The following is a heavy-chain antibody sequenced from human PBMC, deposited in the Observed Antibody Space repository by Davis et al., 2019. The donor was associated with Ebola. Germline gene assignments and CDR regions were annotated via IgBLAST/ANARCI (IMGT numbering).Heavy chain of an antibody. V-gene: IGHV2-70*01. D-gene: IGHD5-24*01. Sequence: SGPTLVKPTQTLTLTCTFSGFSLNTGGMCVSWIRQPPGKALEWLALIDWNDHKYYNTSLKPRLTVSKDTSKNQVVLTMTNMDPVDTATYYCARTRDAYTYYYYYGMDVWGKGTTVTVSS. CDR1: GFSLNTGGMC. CDR3: ARTRDAYTYYYYYGMDV. CDR2: IDWNDHK. J-gene: IGHJ6*04.